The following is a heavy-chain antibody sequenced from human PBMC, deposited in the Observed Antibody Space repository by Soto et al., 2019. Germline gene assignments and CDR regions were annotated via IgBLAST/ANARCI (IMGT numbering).Heavy chain of an antibody. Sequence: EVPLLESGGGLVQPGGSLRLSCAASGFTFSSYVMSWVRQAPGKGLEWVSAISGSGGSTDYADSVKGRFTISRDNSKNTLYLQMNSLRAEDTAVYYCATALRSGIAAAGYFFDYRGQGTLVTVSS. CDR1: GFTFSSYV. CDR2: ISGSGGST. J-gene: IGHJ4*02. V-gene: IGHV3-23*01. CDR3: ATALRSGIAAAGYFFDY. D-gene: IGHD6-13*01.